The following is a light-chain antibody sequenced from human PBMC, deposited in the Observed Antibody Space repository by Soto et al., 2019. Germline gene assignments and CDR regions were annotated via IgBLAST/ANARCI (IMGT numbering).Light chain of an antibody. Sequence: QSVLTQPPSASGTPGQRVTISCSGSSSNIGGNSVYWYQQLPGMAPKLLIYRDNQRPSGVPDRFSGSKSGTSASLAIRGLRSEDEADYYCASWDYSLSSPTWVFGRGTKLTVL. CDR3: ASWDYSLSSPTWV. CDR1: SSNIGGNS. V-gene: IGLV1-47*01. J-gene: IGLJ3*02. CDR2: RDN.